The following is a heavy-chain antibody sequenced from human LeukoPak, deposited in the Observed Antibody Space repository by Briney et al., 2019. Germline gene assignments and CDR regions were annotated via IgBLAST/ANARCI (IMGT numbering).Heavy chain of an antibody. CDR3: ARASWDTVYAYFDH. D-gene: IGHD2/OR15-2a*01. J-gene: IGHJ4*02. CDR2: IKQDGSEK. V-gene: IGHV3-7*03. Sequence: GGSLRLSCAASGFTFSSYWMSWVRQAPGKGQEWVANIKQDGSEKYYVDSVKGRFTVSRDNAKNSLYLQMNSLKTEDTAVYFCARASWDTVYAYFDHWGQGTLVSVSS. CDR1: GFTFSSYW.